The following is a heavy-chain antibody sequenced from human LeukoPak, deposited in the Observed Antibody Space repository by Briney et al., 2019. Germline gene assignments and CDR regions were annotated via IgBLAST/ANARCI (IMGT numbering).Heavy chain of an antibody. CDR2: IYYSGST. CDR3: ARPKSITIFGMVKSKNWFDP. J-gene: IGHJ5*02. Sequence: SETLSLTCAVSGGSISSSSYYWGWIRQPPGKGLEWIGSIYYSGSTYYNPSLKSRVTISVDTSKNQFSLKLSSVTAADTAVYYCARPKSITIFGMVKSKNWFDPWGQRTLVTVSS. CDR1: GGSISSSSYY. D-gene: IGHD3-3*01. V-gene: IGHV4-39*01.